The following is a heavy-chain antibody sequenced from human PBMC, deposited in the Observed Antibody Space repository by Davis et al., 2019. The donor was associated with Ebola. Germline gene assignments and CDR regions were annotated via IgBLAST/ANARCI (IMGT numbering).Heavy chain of an antibody. J-gene: IGHJ4*02. CDR1: GGSISSYY. V-gene: IGHV4-59*08. Sequence: MPSETLSLTCTVSGGSISSYYWSWIRQPPGKGLEWIGYIYYSGSTNYNPSLKSRVTISVDTSKNQFSLKLRSVTAADTAVYYCASLLTYYYGSGIYSSPYYFDYWGQGTLVTVSS. CDR2: IYYSGST. CDR3: ASLLTYYYGSGIYSSPYYFDY. D-gene: IGHD3-10*01.